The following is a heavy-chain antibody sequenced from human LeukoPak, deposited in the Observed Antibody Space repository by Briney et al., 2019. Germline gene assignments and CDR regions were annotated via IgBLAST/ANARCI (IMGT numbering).Heavy chain of an antibody. Sequence: GGSLRLSCAASGFIFNNYWMTWVRQVPGKGLEWVANINQNGSVRFYVDSVKGRFTISRDNAKNSLYLQMNSLTAEDTALYYCARDQGAPGDYWGQGTLVTVSS. J-gene: IGHJ4*02. CDR3: ARDQGAPGDY. V-gene: IGHV3-7*01. CDR1: GFIFNNYW. CDR2: INQNGSVR. D-gene: IGHD4/OR15-4a*01.